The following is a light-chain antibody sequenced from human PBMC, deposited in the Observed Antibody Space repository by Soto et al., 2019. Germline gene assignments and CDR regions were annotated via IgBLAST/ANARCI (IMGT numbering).Light chain of an antibody. CDR2: DAS. J-gene: IGKJ1*01. V-gene: IGKV3-11*01. Sequence: EIVLTQSPATLSLSPGERATLSCRASQSVSSYLAWYQQKPGQAPRLLIYDASNRATGIPARFSGSGSGTDFTLTITSLEPEDFAVYYCQHRSNWLAFGQGTKVDI. CDR3: QHRSNWLA. CDR1: QSVSSY.